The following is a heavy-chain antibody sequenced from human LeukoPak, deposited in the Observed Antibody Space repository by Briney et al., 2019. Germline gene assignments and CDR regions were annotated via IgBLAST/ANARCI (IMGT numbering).Heavy chain of an antibody. D-gene: IGHD3-10*01. J-gene: IGHJ4*02. V-gene: IGHV3-23*01. CDR3: VKSGPGSYYNPDFDY. CDR1: GFTFSSYA. Sequence: GGSLRLSCAASGFTFSSYAISWVPQTPRKGLQWVSSISYSGGSTQYANSVKGRFTISRDNSKNTLYLQMNSLRAEGTAVYYCVKSGPGSYYNPDFDYWGPGTLVTVSS. CDR2: ISYSGGST.